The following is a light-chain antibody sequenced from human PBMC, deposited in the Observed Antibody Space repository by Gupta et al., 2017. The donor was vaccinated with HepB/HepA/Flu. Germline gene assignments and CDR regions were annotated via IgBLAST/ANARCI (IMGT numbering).Light chain of an antibody. CDR3: QQTYSMCD. CDR1: RSISSR. CDR2: DVS. V-gene: IGKV1-39*01. Sequence: DIQMTQSPSSLAASVGDRVTITCRASRSISSRLNWYQQKPGKAPELLIYDVSTLQRGVPPRFSGSRSGTDFILTISSLQPEDFATYYCQQTYSMCDFGHGTRVDFK. J-gene: IGKJ3*01.